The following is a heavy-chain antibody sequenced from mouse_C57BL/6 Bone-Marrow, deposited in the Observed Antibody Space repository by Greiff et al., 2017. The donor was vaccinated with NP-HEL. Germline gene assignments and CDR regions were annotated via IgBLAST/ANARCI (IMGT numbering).Heavy chain of an antibody. Sequence: EVKLVESGGGLVKPGGSLKLSCAASGFTFSSYAMSWVRQTPEKRLEWVATISDGGSYTYYPDNVKGRFTISRDNAKNNLYLQMSHLKSEDTAMYYCARDSSGYNYFDYWGQGTTLTVSS. CDR2: ISDGGSYT. V-gene: IGHV5-4*01. CDR3: ARDSSGYNYFDY. J-gene: IGHJ2*01. CDR1: GFTFSSYA. D-gene: IGHD3-2*02.